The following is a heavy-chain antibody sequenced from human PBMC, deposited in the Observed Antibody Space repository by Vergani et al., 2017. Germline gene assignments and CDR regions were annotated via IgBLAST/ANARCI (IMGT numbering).Heavy chain of an antibody. V-gene: IGHV4-59*08. CDR1: GGSISSYY. Sequence: QVQLQESGPGLVKPSETLSLTCTVSGGSISSYYWSWIRQPPGKGLEWIGYIYYSGSTNYNPSLKSRVTRSVETSKNQFSLKLSSLTAADTAVYYCARRAAAGNYYYYYMDVWGKGTTVTVSS. CDR2: IYYSGST. D-gene: IGHD6-13*01. J-gene: IGHJ6*03. CDR3: ARRAAAGNYYYYYMDV.